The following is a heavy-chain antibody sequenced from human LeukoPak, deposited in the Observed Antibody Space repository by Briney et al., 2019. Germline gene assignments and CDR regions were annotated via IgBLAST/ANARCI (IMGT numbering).Heavy chain of an antibody. V-gene: IGHV1-18*04. J-gene: IGHJ4*02. CDR1: GYTFTSYY. CDR2: ISAYNGNT. CDR3: ARDFFSSVAYYGSGSPY. D-gene: IGHD3-10*01. Sequence: ASVKVSCKESGYTFTSYYMHWVRQAPGQGLEWMGWISAYNGNTNYAQKLQGRVTMTTDTSTSTAYMELRSLRSDDTAVYYCARDFFSSVAYYGSGSPYWGQGTLVTVSS.